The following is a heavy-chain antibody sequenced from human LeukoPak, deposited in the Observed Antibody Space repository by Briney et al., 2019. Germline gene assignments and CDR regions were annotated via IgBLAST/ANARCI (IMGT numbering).Heavy chain of an antibody. CDR3: ARVLSGATMIFDY. J-gene: IGHJ4*02. CDR1: GFTFSDYY. CDR2: ISSSGSTI. D-gene: IGHD1-26*01. V-gene: IGHV3-11*01. Sequence: GGSLRLSCAASGFTFSDYYMSWIRQAPGKGLEWVSYISSSGSTIYYADSVKGRFTISRDNAKISLYLQMNSLRAEDTAVYYCARVLSGATMIFDYWGQGTLVTVSS.